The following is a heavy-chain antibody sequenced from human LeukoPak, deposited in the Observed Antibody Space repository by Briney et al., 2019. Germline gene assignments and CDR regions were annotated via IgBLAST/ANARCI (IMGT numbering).Heavy chain of an antibody. CDR1: GGSFSGYY. V-gene: IGHV4-34*01. Sequence: PSETLSLTCAVYGGSFSGYYWSWIRQPPGKGLEWIGEINHSGSTNYNLSLKSRVTISVDTSKNQFSLKLSSVTAADTAVYYCARGWGSGWYLDYWGQGTLVTVSS. CDR3: ARGWGSGWYLDY. CDR2: INHSGST. J-gene: IGHJ4*02. D-gene: IGHD6-19*01.